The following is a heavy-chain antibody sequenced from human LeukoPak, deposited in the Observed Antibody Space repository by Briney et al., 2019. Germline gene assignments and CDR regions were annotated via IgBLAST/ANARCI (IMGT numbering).Heavy chain of an antibody. J-gene: IGHJ4*02. V-gene: IGHV3-23*01. Sequence: GRSLRLSCAASGFLFSSYGMNWVSQAPGKGLEWVSSISGSGDNTKYADSVKGRFTISRDNFKNTVYLQMNSLRVEHTAVYHCAKEGSALWFGELSYYFDWWGQGGLVTVSS. CDR1: GFLFSSYG. D-gene: IGHD3-10*01. CDR2: ISGSGDNT. CDR3: AKEGSALWFGELSYYFDW.